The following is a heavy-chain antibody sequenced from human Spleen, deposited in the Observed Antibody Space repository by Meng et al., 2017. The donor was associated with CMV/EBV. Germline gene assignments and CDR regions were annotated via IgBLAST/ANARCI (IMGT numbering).Heavy chain of an antibody. D-gene: IGHD6-13*01. J-gene: IGHJ4*02. CDR1: GFSFTSHG. Sequence: SGFSFTSHGMHWVRQAPGKGLEWVAGIWYDGSNKVYVDSVKGRFTISRDNSKNTLHLQMNSLRGDDTAVYYCAKDSGIGATGTHDYWGQGTLVTVSS. V-gene: IGHV3-33*06. CDR3: AKDSGIGATGTHDY. CDR2: IWYDGSNK.